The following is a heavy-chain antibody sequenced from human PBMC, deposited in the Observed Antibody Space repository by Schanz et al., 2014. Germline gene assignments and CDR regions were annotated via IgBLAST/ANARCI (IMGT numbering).Heavy chain of an antibody. CDR1: GLTFTSNV. J-gene: IGHJ4*02. D-gene: IGHD3-10*01. CDR3: ARDRWFRWFGEN. Sequence: QLVESGGDVVQPRGSLRLSCSVSGLTFTSNVIHWVRQAPGKGLEWVAVISYDGSEKYYGDSVTGRFTISRDNSKKTAYLQMNDLRIEDTAMYFCARDRWFRWFGENWGQGTRVTVSS. V-gene: IGHV3-30*03. CDR2: ISYDGSEK.